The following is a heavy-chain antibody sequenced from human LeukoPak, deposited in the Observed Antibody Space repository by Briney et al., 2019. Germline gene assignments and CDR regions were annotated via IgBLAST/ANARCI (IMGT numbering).Heavy chain of an antibody. D-gene: IGHD3-10*01. CDR1: GYTFTSYG. Sequence: ASVKVSCKASGYTFTSYGISWVRQTPGQGLEWMGWISAYDGNTNYAQKLQGRVTMTTDTSTSTAYMELRSLRSDDTAVYYCARDRWYYGSGSSPLDYWGQGTLVTVSS. V-gene: IGHV1-18*04. CDR3: ARDRWYYGSGSSPLDY. CDR2: ISAYDGNT. J-gene: IGHJ4*02.